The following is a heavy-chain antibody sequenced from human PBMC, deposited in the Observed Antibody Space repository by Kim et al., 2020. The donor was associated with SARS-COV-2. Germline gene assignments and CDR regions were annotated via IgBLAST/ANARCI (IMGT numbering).Heavy chain of an antibody. D-gene: IGHD3-16*01. CDR1: GFTFSNYW. J-gene: IGHJ4*02. Sequence: GGSLRLSCAASGFTFSNYWMTWVRQAPGKGLEWLANIKPDGSAKFYVDSVKGRFSIFRDNAEKSFFLQINSLRAEDTALYYCATDGGWRLYYWGQGALVT. CDR2: IKPDGSAK. V-gene: IGHV3-7*01. CDR3: ATDGGWRLYY.